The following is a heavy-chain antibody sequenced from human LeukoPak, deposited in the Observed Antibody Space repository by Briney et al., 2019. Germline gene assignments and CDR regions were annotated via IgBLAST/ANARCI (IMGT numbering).Heavy chain of an antibody. D-gene: IGHD1-14*01. Sequence: SETLSHTFTVSGGSINPYFWTWIRQPPGKGLEWIGYINYSGSTNSNPSLKSRLAMSVDTSKNQFSVKLSSVTAADTAIYYCARQHSPGYFDYWGQGTLVTVSS. CDR3: ARQHSPGYFDY. CDR2: INYSGST. CDR1: GGSINPYF. J-gene: IGHJ4*02. V-gene: IGHV4-59*08.